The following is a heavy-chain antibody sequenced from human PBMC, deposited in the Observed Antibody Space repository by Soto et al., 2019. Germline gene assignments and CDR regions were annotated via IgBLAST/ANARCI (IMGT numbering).Heavy chain of an antibody. J-gene: IGHJ4*02. CDR2: ISGSDGKT. CDR3: ARWSYLDY. D-gene: IGHD3-3*01. Sequence: GGSLRLSCAASGFSFGSYALSWVRQAPGKGLEWVSTISGSDGKTFYADSVKGRFSISRDTSQSTLYLQMNSLRADGTAMYYCARWSYLDYWGQGTRVTVSS. CDR1: GFSFGSYA. V-gene: IGHV3-23*01.